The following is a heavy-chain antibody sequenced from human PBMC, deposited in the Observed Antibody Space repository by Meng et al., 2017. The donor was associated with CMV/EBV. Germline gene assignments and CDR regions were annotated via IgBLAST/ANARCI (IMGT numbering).Heavy chain of an antibody. CDR3: ARVCGGSCFDY. CDR1: GVTFYSYA. Sequence: VEKPGSSVKVTSTASGVTFYSYAISWVRPAPGQGLVWMGGIITICGTAKYEQKCQGSVTSTADESTSTAYMGLSSLRYEDTAVHYCARVCGGSCFDYWGQGTLVTVSS. J-gene: IGHJ4*02. D-gene: IGHD2-15*01. CDR2: IITICGTA. V-gene: IGHV1-69*01.